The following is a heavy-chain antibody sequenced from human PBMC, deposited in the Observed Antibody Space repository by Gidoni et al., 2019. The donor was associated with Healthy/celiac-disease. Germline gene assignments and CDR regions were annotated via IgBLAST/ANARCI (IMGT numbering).Heavy chain of an antibody. V-gene: IGHV4-30-4*01. CDR1: GGSISSGDYY. CDR3: ARDPGLWFGEEGGGMDV. CDR2: IYYSGST. D-gene: IGHD3-10*01. Sequence: QVQLQESGPGLVKPSQTLSLTCTVSGGSISSGDYYWSWIRQPPGKGLEWIGYIYYSGSTYYNPSLKSRVTISVDTSKNQFSLKLSSVTAADTAVYYCARDPGLWFGEEGGGMDVWGQGTTVTVSS. J-gene: IGHJ6*02.